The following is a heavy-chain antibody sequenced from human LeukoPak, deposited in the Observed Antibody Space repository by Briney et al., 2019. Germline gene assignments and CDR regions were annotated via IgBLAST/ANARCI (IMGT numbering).Heavy chain of an antibody. Sequence: ASVKVSCKASGYTFTSYGISWVRQAPGQGLEWMGWICAYNGNTNYAQKLQGRVTMTTDTSTSTAYMELRSLRSDDTAVYYCARDQQGEDIVVVPAAENWFDPWGQGTLVTVSS. D-gene: IGHD2-2*01. CDR2: ICAYNGNT. J-gene: IGHJ5*02. CDR3: ARDQQGEDIVVVPAAENWFDP. CDR1: GYTFTSYG. V-gene: IGHV1-18*01.